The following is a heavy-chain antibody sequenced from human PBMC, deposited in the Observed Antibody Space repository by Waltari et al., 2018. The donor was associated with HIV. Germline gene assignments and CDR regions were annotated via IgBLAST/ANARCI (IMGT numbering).Heavy chain of an antibody. V-gene: IGHV3-74*01. Sequence: EVQLVESGGGLVQPGGSLRLSRAASGFTFRSYRMHWVRQAPGKGLVWVSRINSDGSSTSYADSVKGRFTISRDNAKNTLYLQMNSLRAEDTAVHYCARDLGYGGATYIDYWGQGTLVTVSS. D-gene: IGHD1-26*01. J-gene: IGHJ4*02. CDR2: INSDGSST. CDR1: GFTFRSYR. CDR3: ARDLGYGGATYIDY.